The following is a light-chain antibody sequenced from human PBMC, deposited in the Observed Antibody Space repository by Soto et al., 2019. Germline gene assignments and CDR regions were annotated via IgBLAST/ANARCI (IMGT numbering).Light chain of an antibody. V-gene: IGLV1-47*01. Sequence: QSVLTQPPSASGTPGQRVTISCSGSSSNIGSNYVYWYQQLPGTAPKLLIYRNNQRPSGVPDRFSGSKSGTSVSLAISGLRSEDEAGYYCAAWDDSLSAWVFGGGTKLTVL. CDR1: SSNIGSNY. J-gene: IGLJ3*02. CDR3: AAWDDSLSAWV. CDR2: RNN.